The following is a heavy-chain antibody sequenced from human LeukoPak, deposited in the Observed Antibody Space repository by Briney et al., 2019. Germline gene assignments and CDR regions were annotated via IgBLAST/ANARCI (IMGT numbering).Heavy chain of an antibody. V-gene: IGHV4-34*01. D-gene: IGHD2-2*01. J-gene: IGHJ4*02. CDR3: ARGPCSSTSCYSAY. Sequence: SETLSLTCAVYGGSFSGYYWSWIRQPPGKGLEWIGEINHSGSTNYNPSLKSRVTISVDTSKNQFSPRLSSVTAADTAVYYCARGPCSSTSCYSAYWGQGTLVTASS. CDR2: INHSGST. CDR1: GGSFSGYY.